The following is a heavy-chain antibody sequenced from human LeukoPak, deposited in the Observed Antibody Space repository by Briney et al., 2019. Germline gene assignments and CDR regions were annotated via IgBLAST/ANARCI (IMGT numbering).Heavy chain of an antibody. CDR1: GYTFTSYG. CDR2: ISAYNGNT. V-gene: IGHV1-18*01. J-gene: IGHJ6*02. CDR3: ARDSIAAAGIFYYGMDV. Sequence: ASVKVSCKASGYTFTSYGISWVRQAPGQGLEWMGWISAYNGNTNYAQKLQGRVTMTTDTSTSTAYMELRSLRPDDTAVYYCARDSIAAAGIFYYGMDVWGQGTTVTVSS. D-gene: IGHD6-13*01.